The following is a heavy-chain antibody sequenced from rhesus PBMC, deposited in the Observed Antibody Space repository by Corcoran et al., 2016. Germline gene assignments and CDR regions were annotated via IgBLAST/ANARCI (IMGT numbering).Heavy chain of an antibody. Sequence: QVQLQESGPGLVKPSETLSLTCAVAGGACRSYRWSWMRPPPGKGLEGIGEINGDSGSTNYNPSLKSRVTISKDASKNQFSLKLSSVTAADTAVYYCARGACTSSTCYADAFDFWGQGLRVTVSS. CDR1: GGACRSYR. CDR3: ARGACTSSTCYADAFDF. CDR2: INGDSGST. J-gene: IGHJ3*01. V-gene: IGHV4-80*01. D-gene: IGHD2-2*01.